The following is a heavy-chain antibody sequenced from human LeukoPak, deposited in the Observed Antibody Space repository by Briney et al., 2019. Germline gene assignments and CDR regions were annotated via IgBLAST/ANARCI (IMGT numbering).Heavy chain of an antibody. CDR3: AKDLLRWAFDY. Sequence: GGSLRLSCAASGFIFRTYSMNWVRQAPGKGLEWVSYISSSSSTIYYADSVKGRFTISRDNAKNSLYLQMNSLRAEDTYYRAKDLLRWAFDYWGQGTLVTVSS. D-gene: IGHD2-15*01. V-gene: IGHV3-48*04. CDR1: GFIFRTYS. J-gene: IGHJ4*02. CDR2: ISSSSSTI.